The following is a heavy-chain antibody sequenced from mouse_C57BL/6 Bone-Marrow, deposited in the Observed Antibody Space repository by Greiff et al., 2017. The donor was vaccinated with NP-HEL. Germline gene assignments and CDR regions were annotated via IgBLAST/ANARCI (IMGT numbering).Heavy chain of an antibody. J-gene: IGHJ4*01. CDR3: VRTAQATSYYYAMDY. V-gene: IGHV10-3*01. Sequence: EVQVVESGGGLVQPKGSLKLSCAASGFTFNTYAMHWVRQAPGKGLEWVARIRSKSSNYATYYADSVKDRFTISRDDSQSMLYLQMNNLKTEDTAMYYCVRTAQATSYYYAMDYWGQGTSVTVSS. D-gene: IGHD3-2*02. CDR2: IRSKSSNYAT. CDR1: GFTFNTYA.